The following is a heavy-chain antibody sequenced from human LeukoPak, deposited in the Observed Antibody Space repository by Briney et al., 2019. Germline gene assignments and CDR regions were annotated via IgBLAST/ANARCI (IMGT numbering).Heavy chain of an antibody. CDR2: ISAYNGNT. Sequence: GASVKVSCKASGYTFTSYGISWVRQAPGQGLEWMGWISAYNGNTNYAQKLQGRVTMTTDTSTSTAYMELRSLRSDDTAVYYCAREGDGYNSIDGFDIWGQGTMVTVSS. CDR3: AREGDGYNSIDGFDI. CDR1: GYTFTSYG. V-gene: IGHV1-18*01. J-gene: IGHJ3*02. D-gene: IGHD5-24*01.